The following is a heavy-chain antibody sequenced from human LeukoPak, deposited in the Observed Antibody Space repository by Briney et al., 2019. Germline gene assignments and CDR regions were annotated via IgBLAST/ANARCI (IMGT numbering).Heavy chain of an antibody. CDR1: GFTFSSYS. V-gene: IGHV3-21*01. CDR3: ARVGGGLDY. Sequence: GGSLRLSCAASGFTFSSYSMNWVRQAPGRALEWVSSISSTNSYIYYADSVKGRFTISRDNAKNSLYLQMSSLRAEDSAVYYCARVGGGLDYWGQGTLVTVSS. CDR2: ISSTNSYI. J-gene: IGHJ4*02. D-gene: IGHD3-16*01.